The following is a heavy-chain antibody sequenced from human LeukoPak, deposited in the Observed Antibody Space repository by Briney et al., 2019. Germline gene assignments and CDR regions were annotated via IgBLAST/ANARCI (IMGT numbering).Heavy chain of an antibody. J-gene: IGHJ4*02. CDR3: AREDHYYDYWSGYFPVFDY. CDR2: ISSDGSSN. V-gene: IGHV3-74*01. CDR1: EFTFSSYW. Sequence: GGTLRLSCAASEFTFSSYWMHWVRQAPGKGLVWVSRISSDGSSNSYADSVKGRFTISSDNAKNTLYLQMNCLRAEDTAVYYCAREDHYYDYWSGYFPVFDYWGQGTLVTVSS. D-gene: IGHD3-3*01.